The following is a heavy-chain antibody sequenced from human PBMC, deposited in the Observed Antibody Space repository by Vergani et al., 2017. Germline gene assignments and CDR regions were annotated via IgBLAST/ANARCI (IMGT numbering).Heavy chain of an antibody. Sequence: QVQLVESGGGVVQPGRSLRLSCAASGFTFSSYGMHWVRQAPGKGLEWGAVISYDGSNKYYADSVKGRFTISRDNSKNALYLQMNSLRAEDTAVYYCAKLFGCRSTSCYVFDCWGQGTLVTDSS. J-gene: IGHJ1*01. CDR3: AKLFGCRSTSCYVFDC. CDR1: GFTFSSYG. V-gene: IGHV3-30*18. CDR2: ISYDGSNK. D-gene: IGHD2-2*01.